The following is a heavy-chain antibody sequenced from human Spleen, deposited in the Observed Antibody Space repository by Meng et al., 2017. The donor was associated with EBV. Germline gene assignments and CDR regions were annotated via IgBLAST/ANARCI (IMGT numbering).Heavy chain of an antibody. CDR1: GFTFSKYS. Sequence: VESGGGLVKPGGSLRLSCAASGFTFSKYSMNWVRQAPGKGLEWVSSISSSSSYIYYADSVKGRFTISRDNAKNSLSLQMNSLRAEDTAVYYCARDSSIVEARGTDYWGQGALVTVSS. D-gene: IGHD1-26*01. CDR3: ARDSSIVEARGTDY. J-gene: IGHJ4*02. CDR2: ISSSSSYI. V-gene: IGHV3-21*01.